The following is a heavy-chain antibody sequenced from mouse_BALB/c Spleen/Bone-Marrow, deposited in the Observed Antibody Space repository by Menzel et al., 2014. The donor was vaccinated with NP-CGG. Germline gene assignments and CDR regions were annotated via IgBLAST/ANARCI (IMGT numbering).Heavy chain of an antibody. D-gene: IGHD1-1*01. Sequence: EVKVEESGAELVKPGASVKVSCTASGFNIKDSYMHWVKQRPEQGLEWIGRIDPANANTKYDPKFQGKATITADTSSNTAYLQLSSLTSEDTAVYYCALYYGDVMDYWGQGTSVTVSS. CDR3: ALYYGDVMDY. CDR1: GFNIKDSY. CDR2: IDPANANT. V-gene: IGHV14-3*02. J-gene: IGHJ4*01.